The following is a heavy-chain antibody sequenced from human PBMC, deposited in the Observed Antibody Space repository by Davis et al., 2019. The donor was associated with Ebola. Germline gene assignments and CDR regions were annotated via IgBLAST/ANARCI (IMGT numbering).Heavy chain of an antibody. D-gene: IGHD1-1*01. CDR1: GYTFSAYW. J-gene: IGHJ3*02. CDR2: IYPTDSDT. CDR3: ARQRELTAFDI. Sequence: KVSCKGSGYTFSAYWIGWVRQMPGKGLEWMGIIYPTDSDTRYSPSFQGQVTISADKSISTAYLQWNSLKASDTAIYYCARQRELTAFDIWGQGTVVTVSS. V-gene: IGHV5-51*01.